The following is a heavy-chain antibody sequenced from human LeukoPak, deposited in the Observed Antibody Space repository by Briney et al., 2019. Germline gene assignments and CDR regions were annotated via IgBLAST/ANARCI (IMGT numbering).Heavy chain of an antibody. CDR3: AKDGRAMTTNYYYYMDV. V-gene: IGHV3-30*04. CDR1: GFTFSSYA. CDR2: ISYDGNNK. Sequence: GGSLRLSCAASGFTFSSYAMDWVRQAPGKGLEWVAVISYDGNNKYYADSVKGRFTISRDNSKNTLYLQMNSLRAEDTAVYYCAKDGRAMTTNYYYYMDVWGKGTTVTISS. J-gene: IGHJ6*03. D-gene: IGHD4-11*01.